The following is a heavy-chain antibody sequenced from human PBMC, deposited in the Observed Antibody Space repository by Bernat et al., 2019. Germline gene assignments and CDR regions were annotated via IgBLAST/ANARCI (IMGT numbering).Heavy chain of an antibody. CDR3: ARGGLWFGELLSPLPRYACDI. V-gene: IGHV4-30-2*01. D-gene: IGHD3-10*01. CDR1: GGSISSGGYS. CDR2: IYHSGST. J-gene: IGHJ3*02. Sequence: QLQLQESGSGLVKPSQTLSLTCAVSGGSISSGGYSWSWIRQPPGKGLEWIGYIYHSGSTYYNPSLKSRVTISVDRSKNQFSLKLSSVTAADTAVYYCARGGLWFGELLSPLPRYACDIWGQGTMVTFSS.